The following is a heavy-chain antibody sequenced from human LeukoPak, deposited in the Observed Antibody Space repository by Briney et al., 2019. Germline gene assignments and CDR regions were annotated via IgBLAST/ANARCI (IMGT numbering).Heavy chain of an antibody. CDR2: INSSGSST. CDR3: ARVSYGNDAFDI. J-gene: IGHJ3*02. D-gene: IGHD4-23*01. Sequence: GGSLRLSCAASGFAFSSYWMHWVRQAPGKGLVWVSRINSSGSSTSYADSVKGRLTISGDNAKNTLDLQMNSLRAEDTAVYYCARVSYGNDAFDIWGQGTMVTVSS. CDR1: GFAFSSYW. V-gene: IGHV3-74*01.